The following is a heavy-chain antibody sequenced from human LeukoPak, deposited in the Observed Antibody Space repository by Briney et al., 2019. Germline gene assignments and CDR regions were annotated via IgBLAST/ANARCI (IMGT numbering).Heavy chain of an antibody. V-gene: IGHV1-18*01. CDR2: ISAYNGNT. D-gene: IGHD3-22*01. J-gene: IGHJ4*02. CDR3: ARDLSSYSSGYADY. CDR1: GYTFTSYG. Sequence: ASVTVSCTASGYTFTSYGFSWVRQAPGQGLEWMGWISAYNGNTNYAQKFQGRVTMTTDTSTSTAYMELRSLRSDDTAVYYCARDLSSYSSGYADYWGQGTLVTVSS.